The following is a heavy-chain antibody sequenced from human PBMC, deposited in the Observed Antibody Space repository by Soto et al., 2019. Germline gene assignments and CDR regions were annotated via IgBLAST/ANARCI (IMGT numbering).Heavy chain of an antibody. J-gene: IGHJ5*02. D-gene: IGHD3-10*01. CDR3: ARDWYYGSGSSRNWFDP. CDR1: GYTFTSYG. V-gene: IGHV1-18*01. Sequence: QVQLVQSGAEVKKPGASVKVSCKASGYTFTSYGISWVRQAPGQGLEWMGWISAYNGNTNYAQKLQGRVAMTTDTSTSTAYMELRSLRSDDTAVYYCARDWYYGSGSSRNWFDPWGQGTLVTVSS. CDR2: ISAYNGNT.